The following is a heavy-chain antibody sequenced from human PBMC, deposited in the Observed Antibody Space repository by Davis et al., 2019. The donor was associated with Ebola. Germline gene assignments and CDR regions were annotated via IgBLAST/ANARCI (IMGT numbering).Heavy chain of an antibody. J-gene: IGHJ4*02. D-gene: IGHD2-2*03. CDR3: ARTRWISWSYYFDY. CDR2: ISYDGSNK. CDR1: GFTFSSYG. Sequence: GGSLRLSCAASGFTFSSYGMHWVRQAPGKGLEWVAVISYDGSNKYYADSVKGRFTISRDNAKNSLYLQMNSLRAEDTAVYYCARTRWISWSYYFDYWGQGTLVTVSS. V-gene: IGHV3-30*03.